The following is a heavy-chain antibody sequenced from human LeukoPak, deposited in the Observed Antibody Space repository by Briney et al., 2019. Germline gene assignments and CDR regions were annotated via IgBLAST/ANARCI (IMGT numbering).Heavy chain of an antibody. CDR2: IYYSGST. J-gene: IGHJ4*02. CDR3: AYSSGWYFDY. D-gene: IGHD6-19*01. CDR1: GGSISSGGYY. Sequence: SETLSLTCTVSGGSISSGGYYWSWVRLHPGKGLEWIGYIYYSGSTFYNPSLKSRVTISVDTSKNHFSLKLTSVTAADTAVYYCAYSSGWYFDYWGQGTLVTVSS. V-gene: IGHV4-31*03.